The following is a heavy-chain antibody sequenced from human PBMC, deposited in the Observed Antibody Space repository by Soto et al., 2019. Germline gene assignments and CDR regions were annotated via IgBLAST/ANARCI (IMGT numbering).Heavy chain of an antibody. CDR1: GFTFSSNS. CDR2: IISSSSTI. J-gene: IGHJ5*02. V-gene: IGHV3-48*02. D-gene: IGHD3-3*01. CDR3: ARVIWSGHLTSDL. Sequence: GGSLRLSCAASGFTFSSNSMNWVRQAPGKGLEWISYIISSSSTIYADSVKGRFTISRDNAKNSLYLQMNSLRDEDTAVYYCARVIWSGHLTSDLWGQGTLVTVSS.